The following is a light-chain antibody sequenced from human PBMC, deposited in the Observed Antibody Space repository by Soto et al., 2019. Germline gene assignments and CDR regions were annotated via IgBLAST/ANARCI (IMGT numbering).Light chain of an antibody. Sequence: IQLTQSPSSLSASVGDRVTITCRASQGVSSYLAWYQQKPGKAPNLLIYVTSTLQSGAPSRFSGSGPGTDFTFTISSLQTEDFATYYCHQHKSYPLTFGGGTKVDIK. CDR1: QGVSSY. J-gene: IGKJ4*01. CDR2: VTS. CDR3: HQHKSYPLT. V-gene: IGKV1-9*01.